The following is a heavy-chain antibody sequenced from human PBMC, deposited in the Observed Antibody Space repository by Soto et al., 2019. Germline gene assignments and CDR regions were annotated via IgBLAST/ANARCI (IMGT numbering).Heavy chain of an antibody. J-gene: IGHJ5*02. V-gene: IGHV4-61*01. CDR2: IYFTGST. CDR3: TRGPPRVQWFDP. Sequence: SETLSLTCTVSGGAVSSGTYYWSWIRQPPGKGLEWIGHIYFTGSTNYDPSLKSRVTMSLDTSRNQFSLKLSSVTAADTAVYYCTRGPPRVQWFDPWGLGTLVTVSS. CDR1: GGAVSSGTYY.